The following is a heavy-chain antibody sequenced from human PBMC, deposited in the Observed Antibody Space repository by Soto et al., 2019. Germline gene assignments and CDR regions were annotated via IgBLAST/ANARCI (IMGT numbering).Heavy chain of an antibody. CDR1: GFTLSSYA. J-gene: IGHJ3*02. V-gene: IGHV3-64*04. CDR3: AKFTRIARGYDFWSGLGAVDI. D-gene: IGHD3-3*01. CDR2: ISSNGGST. Sequence: SGGALRLSCGASGFTLSSYAMHLVRPAPGKGLEYVSAISSNGGSTYYADSVKGRFTISRDNSKNTLYLQMNSLRAEDTAVYYCAKFTRIARGYDFWSGLGAVDIWGQGTMVTVSS.